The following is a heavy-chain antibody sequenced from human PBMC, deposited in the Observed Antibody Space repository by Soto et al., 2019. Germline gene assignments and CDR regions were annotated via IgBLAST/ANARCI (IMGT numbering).Heavy chain of an antibody. Sequence: PSETLSLTCAVSGGSFTSNNWWTWVRQPPGQGLEWIGEIYRTGSTNYNPSLKSRVTISLDKSENQFSLKVTSLTAADTAVYYCASRDPGTSVDYWGQGTLVPVS. D-gene: IGHD1-7*01. V-gene: IGHV4-4*02. CDR2: IYRTGST. CDR1: GGSFTSNNW. J-gene: IGHJ4*02. CDR3: ASRDPGTSVDY.